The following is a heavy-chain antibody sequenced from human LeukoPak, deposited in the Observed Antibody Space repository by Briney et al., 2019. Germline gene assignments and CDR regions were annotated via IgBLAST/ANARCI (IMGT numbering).Heavy chain of an antibody. Sequence: SETLSLTCTVSGDSISGYYWSWIRQPPGKGLEWIGYIYYSGRTNYNPSLKSRVTISADTSKNHFSLRLRSVTAADTAVYYCARALQDYYYGMDVWGQGTTVTVSS. CDR1: GDSISGYY. J-gene: IGHJ6*02. CDR3: ARALQDYYYGMDV. V-gene: IGHV4-59*08. CDR2: IYYSGRT.